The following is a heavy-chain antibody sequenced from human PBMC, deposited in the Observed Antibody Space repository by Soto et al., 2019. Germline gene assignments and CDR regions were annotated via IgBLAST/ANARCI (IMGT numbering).Heavy chain of an antibody. Sequence: SETLSLTCTVSGGSISSSSYYWGWIRQPPGKGLEWIGSIYYSGSTYYNPSLKSRVTISVDTSKNQFSLKLSSVTAADTAVYYCVLLRYFDWLLGQSYGMDVWGQGTTVTVSS. D-gene: IGHD3-9*01. CDR3: VLLRYFDWLLGQSYGMDV. CDR2: IYYSGST. J-gene: IGHJ6*02. V-gene: IGHV4-39*01. CDR1: GGSISSSSYY.